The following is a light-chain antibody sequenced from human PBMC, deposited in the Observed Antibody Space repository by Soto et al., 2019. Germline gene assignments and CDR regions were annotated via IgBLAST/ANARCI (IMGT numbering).Light chain of an antibody. J-gene: IGLJ2*01. Sequence: QSVLTQPPSVSGASGQRVTISCTGSSSNIGAGYDVHWYQQLPGTAPKLLMYGNNNRPSGVPERFSGSKSGTSASLAITGLQADDEADYYCQSYDSSLSGVVFGGGTKVTVL. V-gene: IGLV1-40*01. CDR3: QSYDSSLSGVV. CDR2: GNN. CDR1: SSNIGAGYD.